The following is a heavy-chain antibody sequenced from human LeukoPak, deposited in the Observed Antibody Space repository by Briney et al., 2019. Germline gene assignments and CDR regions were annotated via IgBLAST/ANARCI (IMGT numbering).Heavy chain of an antibody. J-gene: IGHJ1*01. D-gene: IGHD2-15*01. V-gene: IGHV1-2*06. CDR3: ARRGVVVAAGGF. CDR2: INPNSGGT. CDR1: GYTFTGYY. Sequence: GASVKVSCKASGYTFTGYYMHWVRQAPGQGLEWMGRINPNSGGTSYAQKFQGRVTMTRDTAISTAYRELSRLRSDDTAVYYCARRGVVVAAGGFWGQGTLVSVSS.